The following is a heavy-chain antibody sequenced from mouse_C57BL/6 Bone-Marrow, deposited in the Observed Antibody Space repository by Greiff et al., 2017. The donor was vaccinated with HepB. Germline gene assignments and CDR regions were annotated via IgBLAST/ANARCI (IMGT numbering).Heavy chain of an antibody. CDR2: IWSDGST. Sequence: VKLVESGPGLVAPSQSLSITCTVSGFSLTSYGVHWVRQPPGKGLEWLVVIWSDGSTTYNSALKSRLSISKDNSKSQVFLKMNSLQTDDTAMYYCARDYYGSSYWYFDVWGTGTTVTVSS. D-gene: IGHD1-1*01. V-gene: IGHV2-6*03. J-gene: IGHJ1*03. CDR3: ARDYYGSSYWYFDV. CDR1: GFSLTSYG.